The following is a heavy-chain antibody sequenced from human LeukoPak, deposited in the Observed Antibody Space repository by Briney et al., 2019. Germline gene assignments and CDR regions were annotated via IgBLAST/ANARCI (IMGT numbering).Heavy chain of an antibody. Sequence: PSETLSLTCAVYGGSFSGYYWSWIRQPPGKGLEWIGEINHSGSTNYNLSLKSRVTISVDTSKNQFSLELSSVTAADTAVYYCARASGYVDYWGQGTLVTVSS. CDR2: INHSGST. CDR3: ARASGYVDY. CDR1: GGSFSGYY. J-gene: IGHJ4*02. V-gene: IGHV4-34*01. D-gene: IGHD3-16*01.